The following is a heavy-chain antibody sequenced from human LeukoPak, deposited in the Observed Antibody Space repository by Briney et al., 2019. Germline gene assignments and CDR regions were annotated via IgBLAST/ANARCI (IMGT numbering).Heavy chain of an antibody. Sequence: PGGSLRLSCAASGFTFSSYAMSWIRQPPGKGLEWIGYIYYSGSTNYNPSLKSRVTISVDTSKNQFSLKLSSVTAADTAVYYCARTTYYYDSSGYHFDYWGQGTLVTVSS. V-gene: IGHV4-59*01. CDR3: ARTTYYYDSSGYHFDY. D-gene: IGHD3-22*01. CDR1: GFTFSSYA. J-gene: IGHJ4*02. CDR2: IYYSGST.